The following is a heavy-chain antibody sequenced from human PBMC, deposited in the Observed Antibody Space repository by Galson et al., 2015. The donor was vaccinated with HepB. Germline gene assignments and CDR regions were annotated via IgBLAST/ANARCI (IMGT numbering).Heavy chain of an antibody. V-gene: IGHV1-2*04. Sequence: SVKVSCKASGYTFTGYYMHWVRQAPGQGLEWMGWINPNSGGTNYAQKFQGWVTMTRDTSISTAYMELSRLRSDDTAVYYCARAQIYCSSTSCYSGGFDPWGQGTLVTVSS. CDR3: ARAQIYCSSTSCYSGGFDP. CDR1: GYTFTGYY. CDR2: INPNSGGT. J-gene: IGHJ5*02. D-gene: IGHD2-2*01.